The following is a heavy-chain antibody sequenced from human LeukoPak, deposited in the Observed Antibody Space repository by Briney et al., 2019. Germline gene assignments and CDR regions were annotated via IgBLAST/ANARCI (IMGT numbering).Heavy chain of an antibody. D-gene: IGHD1-14*01. CDR3: ARGGNEYYYYGMDV. V-gene: IGHV3-23*01. CDR2: ITTGGPNT. J-gene: IGHJ6*02. CDR1: GFTFSSYT. Sequence: GGSLRLSCTASGFTFSSYTMSWVRQAPGKGLKWVSTITTGGPNTYYADSVKGRFTISRDTSKNTLYLQMNSLRSEDTAVYYCARGGNEYYYYGMDVWGQGTTVTVSS.